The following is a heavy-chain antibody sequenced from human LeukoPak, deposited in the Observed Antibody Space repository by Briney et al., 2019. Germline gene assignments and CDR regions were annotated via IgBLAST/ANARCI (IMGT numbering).Heavy chain of an antibody. D-gene: IGHD3-16*01. CDR3: ARRLGTYLFDY. CDR2: IHHSGTT. CDR1: GYSIKNGYY. J-gene: IGHJ4*02. Sequence: SETLSLTCAVSGYSIKNGYYWAWIRQSPGKGLEWIGSIHHSGTTYYNPSVKSRVTISVDTSKNQFSLKLTSVTAADTAVYYCARRLGTYLFDYWGQGTLVTVSS. V-gene: IGHV4-38-2*01.